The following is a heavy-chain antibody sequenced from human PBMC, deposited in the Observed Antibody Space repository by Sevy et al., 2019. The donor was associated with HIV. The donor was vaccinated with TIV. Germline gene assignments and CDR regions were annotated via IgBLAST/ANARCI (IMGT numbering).Heavy chain of an antibody. CDR2: ISNSGSTT. D-gene: IGHD6-25*01. CDR3: AREGNRERQTIPLDS. J-gene: IGHJ4*02. V-gene: IGHV3-48*02. Sequence: GGSLRLSCAASGFRFNYHNMIWVRQAPGKGLEWISYISNSGSTTYLADSVRGRFTISRDNAKNSLFLEMDNLTDEDTAVYYCAREGNRERQTIPLDSWGRGIQVTVSS. CDR1: GFRFNYHN.